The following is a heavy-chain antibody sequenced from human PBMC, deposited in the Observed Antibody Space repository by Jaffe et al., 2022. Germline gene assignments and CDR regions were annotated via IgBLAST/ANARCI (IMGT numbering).Heavy chain of an antibody. D-gene: IGHD6-19*01. Sequence: EVQLVESGGGLVQPGGSLRLSCAASGFTFSSYWMSWVRQAPGKGLEWVANIKQDGSEKYYVDSVKGRFTISRDNAKNSLYLQMKSLRAEDTAVYYCARDLSRVADTNFDYWGQGTLVTVSS. CDR3: ARDLSRVADTNFDY. CDR1: GFTFSSYW. J-gene: IGHJ4*02. V-gene: IGHV3-7*01. CDR2: IKQDGSEK.